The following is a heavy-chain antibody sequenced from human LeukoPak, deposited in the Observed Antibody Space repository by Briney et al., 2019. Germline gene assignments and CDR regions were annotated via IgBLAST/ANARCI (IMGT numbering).Heavy chain of an antibody. Sequence: PGGSLRLSCAASGFTFSSYGMPWVRQAPGKGLEWVAVISYDGSNKYYADSVKGRFTISRDNSKNTLYLQMNSLRAEDTAVYYCAKDIVVVPAASPADYWGQGTLVTVSS. CDR3: AKDIVVVPAASPADY. CDR1: GFTFSSYG. CDR2: ISYDGSNK. D-gene: IGHD2-2*01. J-gene: IGHJ4*02. V-gene: IGHV3-30*18.